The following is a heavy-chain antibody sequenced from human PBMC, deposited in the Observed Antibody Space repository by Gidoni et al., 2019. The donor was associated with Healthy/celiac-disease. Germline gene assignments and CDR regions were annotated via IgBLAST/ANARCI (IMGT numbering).Heavy chain of an antibody. CDR1: GFTFSSYA. D-gene: IGHD3-3*01. V-gene: IGHV3-30-3*01. Sequence: QVQLVESGGGVVQPGRSLRLSCAASGFTFSSYAMHWVRQAPGKGLEWVAVISYDGSNKYYADSVKGRFTISRDNSKNTLYLQMNSLRAEDTAVYYCARDQSITIFCGILYWGQGTLVTVSS. CDR2: ISYDGSNK. J-gene: IGHJ4*02. CDR3: ARDQSITIFCGILY.